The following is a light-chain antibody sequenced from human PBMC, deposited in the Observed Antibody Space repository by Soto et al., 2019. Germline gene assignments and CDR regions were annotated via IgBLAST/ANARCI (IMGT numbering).Light chain of an antibody. CDR3: QQYSTWPFT. CDR2: GVS. CDR1: QNIRGN. Sequence: EIVMTQSPVTLSVSPGERATLTCRASQNIRGNLAWYQQKPGQAPRLLIFGVSTRATAIPTRFSGSGSGTEFTLTISSLQSEDFAIYYCQQYSTWPFTFGPGTKVDIK. V-gene: IGKV3-15*01. J-gene: IGKJ3*01.